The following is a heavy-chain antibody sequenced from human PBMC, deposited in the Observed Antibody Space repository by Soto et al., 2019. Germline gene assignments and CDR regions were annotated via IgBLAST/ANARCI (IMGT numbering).Heavy chain of an antibody. CDR3: ARQQAIAVAGTNYYYGMDV. V-gene: IGHV5-51*01. CDR1: GYSFTRYW. J-gene: IGHJ6*02. D-gene: IGHD6-19*01. CDR2: IYPGDSDT. Sequence: GESLKISCKGSGYSFTRYWIGWVRQMPGKGLEWMGIIYPGDSDTRYSPSFQGQVTISADKSISTAYLQWSSLKASDTAMYYCARQQAIAVAGTNYYYGMDVWGQGTTVTVSS.